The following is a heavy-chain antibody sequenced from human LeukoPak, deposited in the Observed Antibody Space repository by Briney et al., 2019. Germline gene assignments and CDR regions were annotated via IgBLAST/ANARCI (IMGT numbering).Heavy chain of an antibody. D-gene: IGHD6-13*01. Sequence: PSETLSLTCTVSGVSISSYYWSWIRQPPGKGLEWIGYIYYSGSTNYNPSLKSRVTISVDTSKNQFSLKLSSVTAADTAVYYCARLMGQQLVNWFDPWGQGTLVTVSS. CDR3: ARLMGQQLVNWFDP. J-gene: IGHJ5*02. CDR2: IYYSGST. V-gene: IGHV4-59*08. CDR1: GVSISSYY.